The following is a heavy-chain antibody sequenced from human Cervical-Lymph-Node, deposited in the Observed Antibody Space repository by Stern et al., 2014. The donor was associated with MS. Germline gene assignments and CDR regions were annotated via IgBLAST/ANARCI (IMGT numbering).Heavy chain of an antibody. V-gene: IGHV3-21*01. D-gene: IGHD3-16*01. CDR3: AREDYTQDFDY. J-gene: IGHJ4*02. CDR1: GFTFKEYS. Sequence: EDQLVESGAGLVKPGGSLRLSWAASGFTFKEYSMTSVRQAPGQGLEWVPSIAGCSTDIHYADSVKVRFTISRDNVKNSLYLQMNSLRAEDTAVYYCAREDYTQDFDYWGRGTLVTVSS. CDR2: IAGCSTDI.